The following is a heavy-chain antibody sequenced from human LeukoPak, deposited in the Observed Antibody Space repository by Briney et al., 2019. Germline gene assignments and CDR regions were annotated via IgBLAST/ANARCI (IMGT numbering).Heavy chain of an antibody. Sequence: GGPLRLSCAASGFTFSSYTMSWVRQAPGKGLEWFSGICDSGGSTYYADSVKRRFTISRDNSKNTLYLKKNSRRAKDAAIYYCAKDSKIVGPTFRSYHYMVVWGEGGTVTVS. CDR1: GFTFSSYT. J-gene: IGHJ6*03. CDR2: ICDSGGST. D-gene: IGHD1-26*01. CDR3: AKDSKIVGPTFRSYHYMVV. V-gene: IGHV3-23*01.